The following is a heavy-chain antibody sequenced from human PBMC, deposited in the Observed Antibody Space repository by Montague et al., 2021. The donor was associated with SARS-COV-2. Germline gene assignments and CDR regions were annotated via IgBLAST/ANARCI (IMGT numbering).Heavy chain of an antibody. V-gene: IGHV4-59*01. Sequence: SETLSLTCTVSGGSISSYYWSWIRQPPGKGLEWIGYIYYSGSTNYNPXXXSRVTISVDTSKNQFSPKLSSVTAADTAVYYCARDTGEYCSGGSCLYGMDVWGQGTTVTVSS. D-gene: IGHD2-15*01. CDR2: IYYSGST. CDR1: GGSISSYY. J-gene: IGHJ6*02. CDR3: ARDTGEYCSGGSCLYGMDV.